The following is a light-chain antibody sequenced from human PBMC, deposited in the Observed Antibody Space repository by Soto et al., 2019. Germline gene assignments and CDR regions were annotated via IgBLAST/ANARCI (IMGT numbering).Light chain of an antibody. CDR1: QSIRTW. CDR2: KAS. CDR3: QQYNSYWT. V-gene: IGKV1-5*03. Sequence: QATQVPSYLSASVGDSVTLTCRASQSIRTWLAWYQQKPGSAPKLMIYKASTLDSGVPSRLSGNGSGTDFALTINNVQPEDCATYYCQQYNSYWTFGLGTNGDIK. J-gene: IGKJ1*01.